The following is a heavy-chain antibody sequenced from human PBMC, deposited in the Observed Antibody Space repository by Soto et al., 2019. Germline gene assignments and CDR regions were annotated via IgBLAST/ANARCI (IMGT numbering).Heavy chain of an antibody. CDR2: INHSGST. CDR1: GGSFSGYY. Sequence: PSETLSLTCAVYGGSFSGYYWSWIRQPPGKGLEWIGEINHSGSTNYNPSLKSRVTISVDTSKNQFSLKLSSVTAADTAVYYCARGLGTMRCYYYYYGMDVWGQGTTVT. J-gene: IGHJ6*02. D-gene: IGHD3-10*01. V-gene: IGHV4-34*01. CDR3: ARGLGTMRCYYYYYGMDV.